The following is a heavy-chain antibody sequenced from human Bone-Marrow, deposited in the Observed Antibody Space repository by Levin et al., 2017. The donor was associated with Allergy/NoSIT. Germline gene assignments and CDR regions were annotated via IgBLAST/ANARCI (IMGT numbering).Heavy chain of an antibody. CDR1: GYNFATYW. CDR3: ARRGSSGDDYAMEV. J-gene: IGHJ6*02. V-gene: IGHV5-51*01. Sequence: GGSLRLSCKGSGYNFATYWIGWVRQMPGKGLEWLGIIYPGDFDTRYNPSFQGQVTISADRSISTAYLHLSSLQASDTAIYYCARRGSSGDDYAMEVWGQGTSVTVSS. D-gene: IGHD6-6*01. CDR2: IYPGDFDT.